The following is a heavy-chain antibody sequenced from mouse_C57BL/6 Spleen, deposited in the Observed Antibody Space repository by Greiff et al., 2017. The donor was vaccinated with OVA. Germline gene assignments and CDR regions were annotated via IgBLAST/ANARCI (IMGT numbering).Heavy chain of an antibody. CDR2: ISDGGSYT. CDR3: ARASYYSNSFDY. D-gene: IGHD2-5*01. Sequence: EVQRVESGGGLVKPGGSLKLSCAASGFTFSSYAMSWVRQTPEKRLEWVATISDGGSYTYYPDNVKGRFTISRDNAKNNLYLQMSHLKSEDTAMYYCARASYYSNSFDYWGQGTTLTVSS. V-gene: IGHV5-4*01. J-gene: IGHJ2*01. CDR1: GFTFSSYA.